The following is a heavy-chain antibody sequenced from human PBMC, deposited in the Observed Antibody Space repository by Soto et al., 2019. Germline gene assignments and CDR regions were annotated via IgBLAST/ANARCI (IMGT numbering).Heavy chain of an antibody. V-gene: IGHV3-23*01. CDR2: ISASGEST. D-gene: IGHD2-2*02. J-gene: IGHJ6*02. CDR1: GFTISSYV. Sequence: EVQLLESGGGLVQPGGSLRLSCAASGFTISSYVMSWVRQAPGKGLEWVSSISASGESTYYADSVTGRVTISRDNSRNTLYLQMNSLRAEDTAVYYCASRYCSSTSCYTRGYYYYYGMDVWGQGTTVTVSS. CDR3: ASRYCSSTSCYTRGYYYYYGMDV.